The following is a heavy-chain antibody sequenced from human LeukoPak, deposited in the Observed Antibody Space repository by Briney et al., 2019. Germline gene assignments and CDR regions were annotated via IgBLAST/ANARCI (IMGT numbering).Heavy chain of an antibody. CDR2: IYHSGST. CDR3: ARLYDSSLNDAFDI. CDR1: GGSISSGGYS. Sequence: SQTLSLTCAVSGGSISSGGYSWSWIRQPPGQGLEWIVYIYHSGSTYYNPSLKSRVTISVDRSKNQFSLKLSSVTAADTAVYYCARLYDSSLNDAFDIWGQGTMVTVSS. D-gene: IGHD3-22*01. J-gene: IGHJ3*02. V-gene: IGHV4-30-2*01.